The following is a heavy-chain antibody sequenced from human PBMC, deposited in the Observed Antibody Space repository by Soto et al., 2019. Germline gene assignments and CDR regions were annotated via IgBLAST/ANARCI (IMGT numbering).Heavy chain of an antibody. D-gene: IGHD2-15*01. CDR3: ARGRSSVVVVAANPCGMDV. CDR2: IYYSGST. Sequence: PSETLSLTCTVSGGSISSGGYYWSWIRQHPGKGLEWIGYIYYSGSTYYNPSLKSRVTISVDTSKNQFSLKLSSVTAADTAVYYCARGRSSVVVVAANPCGMDVWGQGTTVTVSS. J-gene: IGHJ6*02. V-gene: IGHV4-31*03. CDR1: GGSISSGGYY.